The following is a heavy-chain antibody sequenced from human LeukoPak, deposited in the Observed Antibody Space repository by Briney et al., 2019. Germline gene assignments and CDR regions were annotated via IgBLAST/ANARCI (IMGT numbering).Heavy chain of an antibody. J-gene: IGHJ3*02. Sequence: ETLSLTCTVSGGSIITYSWSWIRQPPGKGLEWIGYIYYSGSTSDNPSLRSRVTISADTSKTQFSLNLRSVTAADTAVYYCARGNYYDSSGYPIFDIWGQGTIVTVSS. CDR1: GGSIITYS. CDR3: ARGNYYDSSGYPIFDI. CDR2: IYYSGST. D-gene: IGHD3-22*01. V-gene: IGHV4-59*01.